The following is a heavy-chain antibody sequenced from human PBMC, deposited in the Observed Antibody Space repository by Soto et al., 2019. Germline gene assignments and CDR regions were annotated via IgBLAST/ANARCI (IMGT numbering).Heavy chain of an antibody. V-gene: IGHV4-39*01. D-gene: IGHD3-10*01. J-gene: IGHJ4*02. CDR1: GGSISSSDYY. CDR2: IHYSGTT. CDR3: ARRGSASYWIDY. Sequence: PSETLSLTCSVSGGSISSSDYYWGWIRQPPGKGLEWIGSIHYSGTTYYNPSLKSRVTISVDTSKNQFSLKLTSVTAADPAVYYCARRGSASYWIDYWGQGTLVTVSS.